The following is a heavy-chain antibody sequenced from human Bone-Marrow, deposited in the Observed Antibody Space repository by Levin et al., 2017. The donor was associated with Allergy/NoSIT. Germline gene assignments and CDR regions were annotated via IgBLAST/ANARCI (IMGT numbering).Heavy chain of an antibody. D-gene: IGHD2-15*01. CDR3: ARDYCSGGSCYFKFDS. J-gene: IGHJ4*02. CDR2: ISISSSTI. V-gene: IGHV3-48*02. CDR1: GFTFNKYA. Sequence: GGSLRLSCAASGFTFNKYAMNWVRQAPGKGLEWVSYISISSSTIYYADSVKGRFTIYRDNAKNSLYLQMNSLRDEDTAVYYCARDYCSGGSCYFKFDSWGQGTLVTVSS.